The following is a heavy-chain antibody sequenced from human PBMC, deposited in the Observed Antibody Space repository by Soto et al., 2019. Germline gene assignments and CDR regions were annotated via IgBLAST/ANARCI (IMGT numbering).Heavy chain of an antibody. CDR1: GFTFSSYW. CDR2: IKQDGSEK. Sequence: GGSLRLSCAASGFTFSSYWMSWVRQAPGKGLEWVANIKQDGSEKYYVDSVKGRFTISRDNAKNTLYLQMNSLRAEDTAVYYCAKDAVAGTGDAEYFQHWGQGTLVTVSS. D-gene: IGHD6-19*01. J-gene: IGHJ1*01. CDR3: AKDAVAGTGDAEYFQH. V-gene: IGHV3-7*03.